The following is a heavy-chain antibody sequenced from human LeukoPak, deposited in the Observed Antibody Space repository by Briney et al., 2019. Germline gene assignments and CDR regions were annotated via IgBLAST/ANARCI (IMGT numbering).Heavy chain of an antibody. CDR1: GGSMSSSGYY. Sequence: PSETLSLTCTASGGSMSSSGYYWGWIRQPPGKGLEWIGSIYYSGSTYYNPSLKSRVTISVDTSKNQFSLKLSSVTAADTAVYYCARPSSAYCGSGCYQRVIFDFWGQGILVTVSS. D-gene: IGHD2-21*02. CDR3: ARPSSAYCGSGCYQRVIFDF. V-gene: IGHV4-39*01. J-gene: IGHJ4*02. CDR2: IYYSGST.